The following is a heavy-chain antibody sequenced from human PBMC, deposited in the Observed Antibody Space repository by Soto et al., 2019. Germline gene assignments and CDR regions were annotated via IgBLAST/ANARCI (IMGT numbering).Heavy chain of an antibody. D-gene: IGHD5-12*01. J-gene: IGHJ4*02. CDR1: GFTFSSYG. V-gene: IGHV3-30*03. Sequence: GGSLRLSCAASGFTFSSYGMHWVRQAPGKGLEWVAVISYDGSNKYYADSVKGRFTISRDNSKNTLYMQMNSLRAEDTAVYYCARIRGYSGYAYDYWGQGTLVTVSS. CDR2: ISYDGSNK. CDR3: ARIRGYSGYAYDY.